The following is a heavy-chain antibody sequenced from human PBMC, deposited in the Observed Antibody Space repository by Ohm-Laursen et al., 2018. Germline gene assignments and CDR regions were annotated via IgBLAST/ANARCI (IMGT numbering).Heavy chain of an antibody. V-gene: IGHV1-18*01. CDR1: GYTFTNFG. Sequence: ASVKVSCKASGYTFTNFGITWVRQAPGQGLEWMGWINPNNGNTNYAQKFQGRVTMTTDTSTTTASMELRSLRSDDTAVYYCAAYCSSTSCYTGGNYYYYGMDVWGQGTTVTVSS. CDR2: INPNNGNT. J-gene: IGHJ6*02. D-gene: IGHD2-2*02. CDR3: AAYCSSTSCYTGGNYYYYGMDV.